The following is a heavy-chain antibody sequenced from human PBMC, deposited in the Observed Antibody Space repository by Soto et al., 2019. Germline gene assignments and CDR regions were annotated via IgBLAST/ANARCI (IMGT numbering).Heavy chain of an antibody. J-gene: IGHJ4*02. CDR1: GFTFSNYA. D-gene: IGHD1-26*01. V-gene: IGHV3-23*01. CDR2: ISASSGTK. Sequence: EGQLLESGGGLVQPGGSLRVSCAASGFTFSNYAMSWVRQAPGKGLVWVSSISASSGTKYYADSVKGRFTISRDNSKNTLYLQMNSLRAEDTAVYYCAKDKRRVGANMFDYCGQGTLVSVSS. CDR3: AKDKRRVGANMFDY.